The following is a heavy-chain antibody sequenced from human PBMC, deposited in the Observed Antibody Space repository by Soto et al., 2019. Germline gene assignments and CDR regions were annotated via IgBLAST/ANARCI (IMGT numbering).Heavy chain of an antibody. CDR2: ISFDGNNK. J-gene: IGHJ4*02. D-gene: IGHD3-9*01. CDR3: ARGVSRFFDWLLPFDY. Sequence: QVQLVESGGGVVQPGRSLRLSCVASGFTFSNYAMHWVRQAPGKGLEWAAVISFDGNNKYYADSVKGRFTISRDNSKNTLYLQINSLRVEDTAVYYCARGVSRFFDWLLPFDYWGQGTLVTVSS. V-gene: IGHV3-30-3*01. CDR1: GFTFSNYA.